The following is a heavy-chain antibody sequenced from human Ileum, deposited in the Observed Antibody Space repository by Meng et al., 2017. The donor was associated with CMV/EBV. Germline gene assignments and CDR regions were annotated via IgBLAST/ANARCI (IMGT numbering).Heavy chain of an antibody. Sequence: GSLRLSCTVSGGSISSYYWSWIRQPPGKGLEWIGYIYYSGSTNYNPSLKSRVTISVDTSKNQFSLKLSSVTAADTAVYYCARGGASSTSCYGILCYWGQGTLVTVSS. CDR3: ARGGASSTSCYGILCY. CDR2: IYYSGST. CDR1: GGSISSYY. D-gene: IGHD2-2*01. V-gene: IGHV4-59*12. J-gene: IGHJ4*02.